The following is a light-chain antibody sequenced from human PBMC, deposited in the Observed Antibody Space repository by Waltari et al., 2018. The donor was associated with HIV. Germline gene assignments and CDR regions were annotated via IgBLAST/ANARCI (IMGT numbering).Light chain of an antibody. V-gene: IGLV2-8*01. CDR3: SSYGDNIRVL. Sequence: QSALTQPPSASGSLGQSVTISCTGSSSDIGAYDSVSWFQQHPNNAPKLLLYEGSKRPSGCPDRFSGSRSGETAFLSVSGLQPDDTAAYFCSSYGDNIRVLFGGGTNLTVL. J-gene: IGLJ2*01. CDR2: EGS. CDR1: SSDIGAYDS.